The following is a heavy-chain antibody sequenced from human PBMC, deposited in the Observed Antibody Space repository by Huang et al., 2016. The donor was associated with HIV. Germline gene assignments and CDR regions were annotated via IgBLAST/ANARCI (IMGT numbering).Heavy chain of an antibody. D-gene: IGHD3-22*01. Sequence: QVQLVQSGAEVKKPGSSVKVSCKASGGSFRNFAIGWVRQAPGQGLEWMGGIIPNLVTANYEQKFQGRVTISADESTSTAYMELSSLRTEDTAVYYCATVDYYDTSGPQRGYFDNWGQGTLVTVSS. CDR1: GGSFRNFA. CDR2: IIPNLVTA. V-gene: IGHV1-69*01. J-gene: IGHJ4*02. CDR3: ATVDYYDTSGPQRGYFDN.